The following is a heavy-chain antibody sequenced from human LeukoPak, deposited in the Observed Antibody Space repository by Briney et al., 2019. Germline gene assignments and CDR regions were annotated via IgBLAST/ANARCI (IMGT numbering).Heavy chain of an antibody. V-gene: IGHV4-39*01. CDR2: IYYSGAS. Sequence: SETLSLTCTVSGDSIGSNSYYWGWIRQPPGKGLEWIGSIYYSGASYYNPSLKSRVIISVDTSKNQFSLKLSSVTAADTAVFYCARHYYDSSGYYLEGFDIWGQGTMVTVPS. CDR1: GDSIGSNSYY. D-gene: IGHD3-22*01. J-gene: IGHJ3*02. CDR3: ARHYYDSSGYYLEGFDI.